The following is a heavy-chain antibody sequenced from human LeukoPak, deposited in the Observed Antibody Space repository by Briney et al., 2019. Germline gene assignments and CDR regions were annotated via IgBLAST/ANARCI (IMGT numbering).Heavy chain of an antibody. CDR2: INHSGST. Sequence: SETLSLTCAVYGGSFSGYYWSWIRQPPGKGLEWIGEINHSGSTNYNPSLKSRVTISVDTSKNQFSLKLSSVTAADTAVYYCARGASSWYYYYYGMDVWGQGTTVTVSS. V-gene: IGHV4-34*01. CDR1: GGSFSGYY. J-gene: IGHJ6*02. D-gene: IGHD6-13*01. CDR3: ARGASSWYYYYYGMDV.